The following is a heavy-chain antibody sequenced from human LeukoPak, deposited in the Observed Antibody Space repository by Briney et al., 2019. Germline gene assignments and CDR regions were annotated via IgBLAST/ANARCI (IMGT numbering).Heavy chain of an antibody. V-gene: IGHV3-30*03. CDR3: ARGTLAGYFLGY. J-gene: IGHJ4*02. D-gene: IGHD6-19*01. Sequence: PGRSLRLSCAASGFTFSSYGMHWVRQAPGKGLEWVAVISYDGSNKYYADSVKGRLIISRDNSKNTLGLQMNSLRDEDTAIYYCARGTLAGYFLGYWGRGTLVTVSS. CDR2: ISYDGSNK. CDR1: GFTFSSYG.